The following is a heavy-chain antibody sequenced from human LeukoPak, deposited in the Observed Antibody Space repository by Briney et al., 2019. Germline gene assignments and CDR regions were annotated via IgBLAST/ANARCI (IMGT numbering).Heavy chain of an antibody. J-gene: IGHJ4*02. V-gene: IGHV1-18*04. CDR2: ISAYNGNT. CDR3: ARGGLYCSSTSCYGIEY. CDR1: GYTFTSYG. Sequence: VKVSCKAAGYTFTSYGISWVRQAPGQGLEWMGWISAYNGNTNYAQKLQGRVTMTTDTSTSTVYMEPRSLRSDNTAVYYCARGGLYCSSTSCYGIEYWGQGTLVTVSS. D-gene: IGHD2-2*01.